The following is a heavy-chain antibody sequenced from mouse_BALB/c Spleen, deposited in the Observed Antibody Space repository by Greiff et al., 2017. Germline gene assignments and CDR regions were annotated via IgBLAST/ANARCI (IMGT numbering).Heavy chain of an antibody. J-gene: IGHJ4*01. D-gene: IGHD2-4*01. V-gene: IGHV3-2*02. CDR1: GYSITSDYA. CDR2: ISYSGST. Sequence: EVMLVESGPGLVKPSQSLSLTCTVTGYSITSDYAWNWIRQFPGNKLEWMGYISYSGSTSYNPSLKSRISITRDTSKNQFFLQLNSVTTEDTATYYCASTRSTMITTRGDYYAMDYWGQGTSVTVSS. CDR3: ASTRSTMITTRGDYYAMDY.